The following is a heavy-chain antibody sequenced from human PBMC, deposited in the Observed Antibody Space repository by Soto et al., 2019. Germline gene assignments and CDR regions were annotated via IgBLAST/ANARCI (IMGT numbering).Heavy chain of an antibody. J-gene: IGHJ5*02. CDR1: GYTFTSYD. V-gene: IGHV1-18*01. CDR3: ARVRGSERDYTLRGVDP. D-gene: IGHD3-10*01. Sequence: QVQLVQSGAEVKKPGASVKVSCKASGYTFTSYDVSWVRQAPGQGLEWMGWISNNNGNTVYAQNLQGRVTMTTDTSTNTAYMELRSLRSDDTAIYYCARVRGSERDYTLRGVDPWGQGTLVTVSS. CDR2: ISNNNGNT.